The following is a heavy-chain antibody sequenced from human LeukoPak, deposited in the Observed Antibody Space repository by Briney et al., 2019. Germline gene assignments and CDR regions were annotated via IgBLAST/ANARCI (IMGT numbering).Heavy chain of an antibody. D-gene: IGHD1-26*01. Sequence: PSETLSLTCTVSGGSIGSYYWNWIRQPPGKGLEWIGYIYDSGSTNYNPSLKGRVTISVDMSKNQFSLKLSSVTAADTAVYYCARLDRGSSYNFDCWGQGTLVTVSS. CDR1: GGSIGSYY. CDR2: IYDSGST. V-gene: IGHV4-59*08. CDR3: ARLDRGSSYNFDC. J-gene: IGHJ4*02.